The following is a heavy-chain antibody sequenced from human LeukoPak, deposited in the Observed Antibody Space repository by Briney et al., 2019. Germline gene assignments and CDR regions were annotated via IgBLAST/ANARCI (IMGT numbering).Heavy chain of an antibody. CDR3: ARVLPRNPNDPDAFDI. CDR2: IYHSGST. Sequence: SETLSLTCTVSGGSISSSNYYWSWIRQPPGKGLEWIGYIYHSGSTYYNPSLKSRVTISVDRSKNQFSLKLSSVTAADTAVYYCARVLPRNPNDPDAFDIWGQGTMVTVSS. V-gene: IGHV4-30-2*01. J-gene: IGHJ3*02. CDR1: GGSISSSNYY.